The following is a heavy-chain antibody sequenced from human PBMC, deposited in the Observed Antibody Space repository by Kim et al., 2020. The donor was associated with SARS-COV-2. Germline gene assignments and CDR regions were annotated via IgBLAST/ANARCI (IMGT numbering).Heavy chain of an antibody. V-gene: IGHV3-53*01. CDR3: ARDSGYDFWSGYYGLYYYGMDV. Sequence: GGSLRLSCAASGFTASSNYMSWVRQAPGKGLEWVSVIYSGGSTYYADSVKGRFTISRDNSKNTLYLQMNSQRAEDTAVYYCARDSGYDFWSGYYGLYYYGMDVWGQGTTVTVSS. D-gene: IGHD3-3*01. J-gene: IGHJ6*02. CDR1: GFTASSNY. CDR2: IYSGGST.